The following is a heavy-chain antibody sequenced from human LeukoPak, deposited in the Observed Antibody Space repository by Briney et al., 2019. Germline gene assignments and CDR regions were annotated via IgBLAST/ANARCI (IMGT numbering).Heavy chain of an antibody. V-gene: IGHV3-7*05. CDR2: IKQDGREK. CDR3: AGGQGWLADY. CDR1: GLTLSRFW. J-gene: IGHJ4*02. D-gene: IGHD6-19*01. Sequence: PGGSLRLSCTASGLTLSRFWINWVRQAPGKGLEWVANIKQDGREKYYVDSVKGRFTISRDNARNSVYFQMNSLRAVDTAVYYCAGGQGWLADYWGQGTLVTVSS.